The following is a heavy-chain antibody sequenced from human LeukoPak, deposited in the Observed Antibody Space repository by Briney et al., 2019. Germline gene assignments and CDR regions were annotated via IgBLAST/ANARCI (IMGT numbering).Heavy chain of an antibody. CDR3: ARVRDGYNIVDY. D-gene: IGHD5-24*01. J-gene: IGHJ4*02. CDR2: IYYSGST. V-gene: IGHV4-61*01. Sequence: SETLSLTCTVSGGSVSSGTYYWRWIRQPPGKGLEWIGYIYYSGSTNYTPSLKSRVTISVDTSKNQFSLKLSSVTAADTAVYYCARVRDGYNIVDYWGQGTLVTVSS. CDR1: GGSVSSGTYY.